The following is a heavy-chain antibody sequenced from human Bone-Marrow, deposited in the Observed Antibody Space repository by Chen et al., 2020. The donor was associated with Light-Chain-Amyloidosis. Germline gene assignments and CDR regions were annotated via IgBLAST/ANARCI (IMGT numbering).Heavy chain of an antibody. Sequence: QVQMVQSGDEVRKPGASVKVSCKASGYNFVSFGINWVRQAPGQGLEWMAWISGYDGNTKYAGVFQGSLTMTTYTSTCMRYMDLCSLTSDDTAVYFCTRSDYYSAHVGVWAIDVWGQGTMVTVSS. D-gene: IGHD2-8*01. CDR2: ISGYDGNT. J-gene: IGHJ3*01. CDR1: GYNFVSFG. V-gene: IGHV1-18*04. CDR3: TRSDYYSAHVGVWAIDV.